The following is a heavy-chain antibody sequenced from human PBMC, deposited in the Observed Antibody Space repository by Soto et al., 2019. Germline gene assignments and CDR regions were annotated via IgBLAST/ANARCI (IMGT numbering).Heavy chain of an antibody. J-gene: IGHJ1*01. CDR1: GFTFSSHG. Sequence: PVGSLRLSCAASGFTFSSHGMHWVRQAPGKGLEWVAVISFDGINKYYADSVKGRFTISRDNSKNTLYLQMNSLRAEDTAVYYCASRVPHGTYGAPYFQHWGQGTLVTVSS. CDR2: ISFDGINK. V-gene: IGHV3-30*03. CDR3: ASRVPHGTYGAPYFQH. D-gene: IGHD1-26*01.